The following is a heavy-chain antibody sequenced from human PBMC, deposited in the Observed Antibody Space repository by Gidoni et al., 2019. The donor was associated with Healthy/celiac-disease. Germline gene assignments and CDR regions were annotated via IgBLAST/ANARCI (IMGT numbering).Heavy chain of an antibody. D-gene: IGHD2-2*02. J-gene: IGHJ6*02. CDR3: AKGSYCSSTSCYKYYYYGMDV. CDR2: ISGSGGST. CDR1: GFTFSSYS. V-gene: IGHV3-23*01. Sequence: EVQLFESGGGLVQPGGSLRLSCAASGFTFSSYSMSWVRQAPGKGLEWVAAISGSGGSTYYADSVKGRFTISRDNSKNTLYLQMNSLRAEDTAVYYCAKGSYCSSTSCYKYYYYGMDVWGQGTTVTVSS.